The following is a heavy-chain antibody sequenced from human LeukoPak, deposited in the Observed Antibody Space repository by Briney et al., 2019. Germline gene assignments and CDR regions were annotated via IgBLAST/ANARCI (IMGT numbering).Heavy chain of an antibody. V-gene: IGHV3-33*01. CDR2: IWYDGSNK. D-gene: IGHD6-19*01. J-gene: IGHJ4*02. CDR3: AREGLSSGPAGGFDY. CDR1: GFTFSSYG. Sequence: GGSLRLSCAASGFTFSSYGMHWVRQAPGKGLEWVAVIWYDGSNKYYAGSVKGRFTISRDNSKNTLYLQMNSLRAEDTAVYYCAREGLSSGPAGGFDYWGQGTLVTVSS.